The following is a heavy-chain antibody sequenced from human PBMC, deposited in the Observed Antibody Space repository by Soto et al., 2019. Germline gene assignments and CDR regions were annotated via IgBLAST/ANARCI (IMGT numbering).Heavy chain of an antibody. CDR1: GYTFTSYG. J-gene: IGHJ6*02. V-gene: IGHV1-18*01. CDR3: GRGGKYYTNGVCSFYGMDF. CDR2: ISAYNGNT. Sequence: QVQLVQSGAEVKKPGASVKVSCKASGYTFTSYGISWVRQAPGQGLEWMGWISAYNGNTNYAQKLQGRVTMTTDTSRSTAYMEVRSLRSDDTAVFCCGRGGKYYTNGVCSFYGMDFGGQGTTVTFPS. D-gene: IGHD2-8*01.